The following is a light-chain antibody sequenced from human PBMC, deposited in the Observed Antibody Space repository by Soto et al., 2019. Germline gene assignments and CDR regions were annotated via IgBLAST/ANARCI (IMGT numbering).Light chain of an antibody. CDR2: SNN. Sequence: QSVLTQPPSASGTPGQRVTISCSGSNSNIGSNTVHWYQQLPGTAPKLLIYSNNQRPSGVPDRFSGSKSGTSASLSISGLQSEDEADYYCAAWDYSLNGVVFGGGTKLTVL. CDR1: NSNIGSNT. J-gene: IGLJ2*01. CDR3: AAWDYSLNGVV. V-gene: IGLV1-44*01.